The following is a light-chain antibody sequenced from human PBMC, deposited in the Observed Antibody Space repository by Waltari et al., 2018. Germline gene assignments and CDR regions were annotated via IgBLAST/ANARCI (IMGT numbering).Light chain of an antibody. CDR3: SSYAGSNNVV. CDR1: SSDVGGYNH. V-gene: IGLV2-8*01. CDR2: EVS. Sequence: QSALTQPPSASGSPGQSVTLSCTGTSSDVGGYNHVSGYQQHPGKAPKLMIYEVSKRPSGVPDRFSGSKSGNTASLTVSGLQAEDESDYYCSSYAGSNNVVFGGGTKLTVL. J-gene: IGLJ2*01.